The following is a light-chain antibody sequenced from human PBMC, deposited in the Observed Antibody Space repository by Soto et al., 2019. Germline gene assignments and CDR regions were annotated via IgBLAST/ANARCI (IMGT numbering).Light chain of an antibody. CDR3: QSYDTSLSGGVV. CDR1: RSNIGAGYD. J-gene: IGLJ2*01. CDR2: GNS. Sequence: QSVLTQPPSVSGAPGQRVTISCTGSRSNIGAGYDVHWYQQIPGAAPKLLIYGNSNRPSGVPDRFSGSKSGTSASLAITGLQAEDEADYYCQSYDTSLSGGVVFGGGTKLTVL. V-gene: IGLV1-40*01.